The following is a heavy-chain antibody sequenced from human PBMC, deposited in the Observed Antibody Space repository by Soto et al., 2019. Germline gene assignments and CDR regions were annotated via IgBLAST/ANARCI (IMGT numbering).Heavy chain of an antibody. J-gene: IGHJ4*02. V-gene: IGHV1-69*12. Sequence: QVQLVQSGAEVRQPASSVKVSCKTSGGTFSSYAISWVRQAPGQGLEWMGGIVPIVGTTTYAQKFQGRVTITADEATSNADMRLSRLRAEDAAFCDCVRVVAIPGYPDHWGQGTLVTVSS. CDR1: GGTFSSYA. CDR3: VRVVAIPGYPDH. CDR2: IVPIVGTT. D-gene: IGHD5-12*01.